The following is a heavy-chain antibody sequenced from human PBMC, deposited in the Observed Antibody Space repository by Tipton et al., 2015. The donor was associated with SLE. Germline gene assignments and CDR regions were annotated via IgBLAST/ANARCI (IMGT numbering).Heavy chain of an antibody. V-gene: IGHV4-34*01. Sequence: GSLRLSCAVYGGSFSGYYWSWIRQPPGKGLEWIGEINHSGSTNYNPSLKSRVTISVDTSKNQFSLKLSSVTAADTAVYYCARGVTEDRFIGESGAWGQGTLVTVSS. D-gene: IGHD3-10*01. CDR2: INHSGST. J-gene: IGHJ5*02. CDR1: GGSFSGYY. CDR3: ARGVTEDRFIGESGA.